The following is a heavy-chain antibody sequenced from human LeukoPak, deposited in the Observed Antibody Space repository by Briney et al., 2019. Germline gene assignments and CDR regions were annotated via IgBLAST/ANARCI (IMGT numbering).Heavy chain of an antibody. CDR1: GDSVSSNSAA. CDR2: TYYRSNWFN. CDR3: AKNYGDSNWFDP. V-gene: IGHV6-1*01. Sequence: SQTLSLTCALSGDSVSSNSAAWNWIRQSPSRGLEWLGRTYYRSNWFNDFALSVKSRITINPDTSKNQFSLQQISVTPDDTAVYYCAKNYGDSNWFDPWGQGTLVTVSS. D-gene: IGHD4-17*01. J-gene: IGHJ5*02.